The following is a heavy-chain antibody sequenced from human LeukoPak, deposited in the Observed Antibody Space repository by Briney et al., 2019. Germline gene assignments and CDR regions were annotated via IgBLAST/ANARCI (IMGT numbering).Heavy chain of an antibody. J-gene: IGHJ6*03. CDR2: IYTSGST. CDR1: GGSISSGSYY. D-gene: IGHD3-10*01. Sequence: SETLSLTCTVSGGSISSGSYYWSWIRQPAGKGLEWIGRIYTSGSTNYNPSLKSRVTISVDTSKNQFSLKLSSVTAADTAVYYCARQVTSSGGYYYYYMDVWGKGTTVTISS. V-gene: IGHV4-61*02. CDR3: ARQVTSSGGYYYYYMDV.